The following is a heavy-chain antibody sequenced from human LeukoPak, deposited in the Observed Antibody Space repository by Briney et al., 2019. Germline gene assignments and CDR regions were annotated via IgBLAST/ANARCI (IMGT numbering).Heavy chain of an antibody. CDR3: ARDDLRGPYYYDSSGYDC. J-gene: IGHJ4*02. Sequence: ASVKVSCKASGYTFTSYYMHWVRQAPGQGLEWMGIINPSGGSTSYAQKFQGRVTMTRDTSTSTVYMELSSLRSEDTAVYYCARDDLRGPYYYDSSGYDCWGQGTLVTVSS. CDR2: INPSGGST. D-gene: IGHD3-22*01. CDR1: GYTFTSYY. V-gene: IGHV1-46*01.